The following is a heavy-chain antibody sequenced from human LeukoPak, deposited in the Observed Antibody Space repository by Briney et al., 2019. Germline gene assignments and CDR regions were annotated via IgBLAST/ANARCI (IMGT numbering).Heavy chain of an antibody. CDR1: GGSISSSSYY. CDR2: IYDSGST. V-gene: IGHV4-39*07. D-gene: IGHD6-6*01. J-gene: IGHJ4*02. CDR3: ASLEYSSSAGGY. Sequence: SETLSLTCTVSGGSISSSSYYWGWNRQPQGKGLEWIVSIYDSGSTYYNPALKSRVTISVDTSQNQFSLKLSSVTAADTAVYYCASLEYSSSAGGYWGQGTLVTVSS.